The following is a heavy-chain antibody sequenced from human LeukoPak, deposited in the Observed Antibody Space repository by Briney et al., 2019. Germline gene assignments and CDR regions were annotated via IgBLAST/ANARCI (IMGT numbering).Heavy chain of an antibody. Sequence: SGTVSLTCAVSGGSISISNWWSWVRQPPGKGLEWIGEIYHSGSTNYNHSLKSRLTISVDKPKHQSSLTVSSVTAPDTAVYYCARQYQLLPNGRNWLHPWGQGTLVTVST. CDR2: IYHSGST. CDR1: GGSISISNW. CDR3: ARQYQLLPNGRNWLHP. D-gene: IGHD2-2*01. V-gene: IGHV4-4*02. J-gene: IGHJ5*02.